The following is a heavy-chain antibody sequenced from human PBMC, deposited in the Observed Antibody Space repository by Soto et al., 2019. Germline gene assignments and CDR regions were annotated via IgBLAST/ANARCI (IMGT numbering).Heavy chain of an antibody. Sequence: QITLKESGPTLVKPTQTLTLTCTFSGFSLNTSGVGVGWIRQPPGKALEWLALMYCDDDKRYSPSLKSRLIITQDTAKPQVVLTITNMDPVDTGAYYFADRPYGDYPIDSCGDGTLFTVSS. J-gene: IGHJ5*01. V-gene: IGHV2-5*02. CDR2: MYCDDDK. CDR3: ADRPYGDYPIDS. CDR1: GFSLNTSGVG. D-gene: IGHD4-17*01.